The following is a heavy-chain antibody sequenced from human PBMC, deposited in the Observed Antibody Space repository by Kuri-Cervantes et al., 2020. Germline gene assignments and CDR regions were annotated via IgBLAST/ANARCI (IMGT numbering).Heavy chain of an antibody. J-gene: IGHJ4*02. Sequence: GSLRLSCIVSSGSMSSSTYYWGWIRQPPGKGLEWIGSISYSGNPYYNPALKSRVTISVDTSNNQFSLKLSSVTAADTAVYYCARPANSGSYYYWGQGTLVTVSS. D-gene: IGHD1-26*01. CDR1: SGSMSSSTYY. V-gene: IGHV4-39*01. CDR2: ISYSGNP. CDR3: ARPANSGSYYY.